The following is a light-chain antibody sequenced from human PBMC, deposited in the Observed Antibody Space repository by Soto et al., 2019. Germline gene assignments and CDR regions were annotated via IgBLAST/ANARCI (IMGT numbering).Light chain of an antibody. J-gene: IGKJ2*01. CDR2: GAS. Sequence: EIVMTPSPATLSVSPGERATLSCRASQSVSSNLGWYQQKPGQAPRLLIYGASTRATGIPARFSGSGSGTGFTLTITTLQSEDFAVYYCQQYNNWPYTFGQGTKLEIK. CDR3: QQYNNWPYT. V-gene: IGKV3-15*01. CDR1: QSVSSN.